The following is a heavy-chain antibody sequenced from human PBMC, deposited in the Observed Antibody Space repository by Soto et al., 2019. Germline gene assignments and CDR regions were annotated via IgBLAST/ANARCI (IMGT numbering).Heavy chain of an antibody. J-gene: IGHJ4*02. CDR2: ISAYNGNT. D-gene: IGHD2-15*01. CDR1: GYTFTIYG. V-gene: IGHV1-18*01. CDR3: ARVGLCSGGSCYRISFDY. Sequence: ASVKVSCKASGYTFTIYGISWVRQAPGQGLEWMGWISAYNGNTNYAQKLQGRVTMTTDTSTSTAYMELRSLRSDDTAVYYCARVGLCSGGSCYRISFDYWGQGTLVTVSS.